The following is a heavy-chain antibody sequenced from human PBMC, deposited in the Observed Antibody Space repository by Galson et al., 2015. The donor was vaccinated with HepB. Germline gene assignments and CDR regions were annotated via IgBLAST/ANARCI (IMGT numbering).Heavy chain of an antibody. CDR3: AKSKSLGAGGWYGSAFDI. J-gene: IGHJ3*02. V-gene: IGHV3-23*01. Sequence: SLRLSCAASGFTFSSYAMSWVRQAPGKGLEWVSAISGSGGSTYYADSVKGRFTISRDNSKNTLYLQMNSLRAEDTAVYYCAKSKSLGAGGWYGSAFDIWGQGTMVTVSS. CDR1: GFTFSSYA. D-gene: IGHD6-19*01. CDR2: ISGSGGST.